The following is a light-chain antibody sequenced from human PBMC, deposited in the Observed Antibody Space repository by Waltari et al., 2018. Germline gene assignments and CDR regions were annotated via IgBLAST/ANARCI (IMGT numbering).Light chain of an antibody. CDR2: GKN. CDR1: SLRSYY. Sequence: SSELTQDPAVSVALGQTVRITCQGDSLRSYYASWYQQKPGQAPVLVIYGKNNRPSGIPDRFSGDSAGNTASLTITGAQAEDEADYYCNSRDSSGNVVFGGGTKLTVL. CDR3: NSRDSSGNVV. V-gene: IGLV3-19*01. J-gene: IGLJ2*01.